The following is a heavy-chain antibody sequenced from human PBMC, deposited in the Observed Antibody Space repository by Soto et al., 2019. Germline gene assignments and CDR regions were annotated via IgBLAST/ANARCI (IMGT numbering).Heavy chain of an antibody. CDR1: GGTFSSYA. D-gene: IGHD3-22*01. CDR3: ARTSGYYSWFDY. V-gene: IGHV1-69*13. CDR2: IIPIFGTA. Sequence: SVKVSCKASGGTFSSYAISWVRQAPGQRLEWMGGIIPIFGTANYAQKFQGRVTMTADESTSTAYMELSSLRSEYTAVYYCARTSGYYSWFDYWGQGTLVTVSS. J-gene: IGHJ4*02.